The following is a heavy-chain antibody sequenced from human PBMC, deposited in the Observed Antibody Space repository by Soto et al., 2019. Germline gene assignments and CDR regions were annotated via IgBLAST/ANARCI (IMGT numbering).Heavy chain of an antibody. Sequence: SETLSLTCAVYGGSGGSFSGYYWSWIRQPPGKGLEWIGEINHSGSTNYNPSLKSRVTISVDTSKNQFSLKLSSVTAADTAVYYCARIKEYYYDSSGYFLFDYWGQGTLVTVSS. CDR1: GGSGGSFSGYY. J-gene: IGHJ4*02. D-gene: IGHD3-22*01. CDR2: INHSGST. V-gene: IGHV4-34*01. CDR3: ARIKEYYYDSSGYFLFDY.